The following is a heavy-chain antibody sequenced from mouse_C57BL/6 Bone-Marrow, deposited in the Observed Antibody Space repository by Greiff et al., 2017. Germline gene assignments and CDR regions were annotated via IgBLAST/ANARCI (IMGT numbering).Heavy chain of an antibody. V-gene: IGHV10-1*01. J-gene: IGHJ4*01. D-gene: IGHD2-1*01. CDR2: IRSKSNNYAT. Sequence: VQLKESGGGLVQPKGSLKLSCAASGFGFNTYAMNLVRQAPGKGLEWVARIRSKSNNYATYYADSVKDRFTISSDDSESMLYLQMNNLKTEDTAMYYCVRGNFYAMDYWGQGTSVTVSS. CDR3: VRGNFYAMDY. CDR1: GFGFNTYA.